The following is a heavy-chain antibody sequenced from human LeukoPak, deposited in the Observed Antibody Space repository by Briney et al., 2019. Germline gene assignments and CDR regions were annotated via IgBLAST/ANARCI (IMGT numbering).Heavy chain of an antibody. D-gene: IGHD1-26*01. CDR2: ISGSYGTI. CDR1: GFTFSSYA. V-gene: IGHV3-23*01. Sequence: GGSLRLSCAASGFTFSSYAMSWLRQAPGKGLEWVSSISGSYGTIYYADSVKGRFTISRDNSKNTLYLQMDSLRTEDTAVYYCAKERATTTTFDYWGQGTLITVSS. J-gene: IGHJ4*02. CDR3: AKERATTTTFDY.